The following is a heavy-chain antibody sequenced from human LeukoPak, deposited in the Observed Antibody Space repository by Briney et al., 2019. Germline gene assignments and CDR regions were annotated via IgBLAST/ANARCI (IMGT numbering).Heavy chain of an antibody. J-gene: IGHJ1*01. D-gene: IGHD3-9*01. Sequence: SETLSLTCTVSGGSINSRSYYWGWIRQPPGKRLEWIGSIYYSATTYYNPSLSSRVTMSVGLPKNRFSLKLNSVSAADTAVYYCVTELNIDLTGRYFRHWGQGSLVTVSS. V-gene: IGHV4-39*02. CDR1: GGSINSRSYY. CDR3: VTELNIDLTGRYFRH. CDR2: IYYSATT.